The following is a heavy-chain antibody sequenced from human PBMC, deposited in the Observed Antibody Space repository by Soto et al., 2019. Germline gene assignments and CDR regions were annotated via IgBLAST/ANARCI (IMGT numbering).Heavy chain of an antibody. CDR3: AKDGGYSGYDAVHGFDY. Sequence: QSGGSLRLSCAASGFTFSSYGMHWVRQAPGKGLEGVAVISYDGSNKYYADSVKGRFTISRDNSKNTLYLQMNSLRAEDTAVYYCAKDGGYSGYDAVHGFDYWGQGTLVTVSS. CDR1: GFTFSSYG. V-gene: IGHV3-30*18. J-gene: IGHJ4*02. D-gene: IGHD5-12*01. CDR2: ISYDGSNK.